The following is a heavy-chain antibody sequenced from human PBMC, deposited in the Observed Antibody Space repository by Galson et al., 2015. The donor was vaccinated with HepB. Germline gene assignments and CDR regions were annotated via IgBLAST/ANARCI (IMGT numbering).Heavy chain of an antibody. CDR3: AKVSKAVSFEDY. D-gene: IGHD3-10*01. V-gene: IGHV3-23*01. CDR2: ISGSGGST. CDR1: GLTFRDYA. J-gene: IGHJ4*02. Sequence: ALRLSCAASGLTFRDYAMSWVRQAPGRGLEWVSSISGSGGSTFYADSVKGRFTISRDNSYNTLYLQMNSLTVADTAVYYCAKVSKAVSFEDYWGQGTLVIVSS.